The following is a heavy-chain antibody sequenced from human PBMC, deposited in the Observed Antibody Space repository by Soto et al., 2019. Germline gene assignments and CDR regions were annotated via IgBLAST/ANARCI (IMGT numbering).Heavy chain of an antibody. CDR1: GFT. V-gene: IGHV3-30*18. D-gene: IGHD2-15*01. CDR3: AKDVDLVTNRFYRMDV. Sequence: GGSLRLSCAASGFTMHWVRQAPGEGLQWVAGISSDGTNKYYADSVKGRFTISRDNSNNTLYLQMDRLRVEDTGLYYCAKDVDLVTNRFYRMDVWGKGTAVTVSS. J-gene: IGHJ6*04. CDR2: ISSDGTNK.